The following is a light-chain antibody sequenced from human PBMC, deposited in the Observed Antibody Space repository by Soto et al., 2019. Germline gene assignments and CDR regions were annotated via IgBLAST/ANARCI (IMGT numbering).Light chain of an antibody. CDR2: DVT. V-gene: IGLV2-14*03. CDR1: SNDVGLYNY. CDR3: SSYTSTPTFVV. J-gene: IGLJ2*01. Sequence: QSALTQPASVSGSPGQSITISCTGSSNDVGLYNYVSWYQQHPGKAPKLVISDVTNRPSGVSDRFSGSKSGNMAFLTISGLQAEDEADYYCSSYTSTPTFVVFGGGTKVTVL.